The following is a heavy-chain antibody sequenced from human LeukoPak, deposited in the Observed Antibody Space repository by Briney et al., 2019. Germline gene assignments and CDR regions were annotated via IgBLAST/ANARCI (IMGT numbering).Heavy chain of an antibody. CDR3: AREDFYGDYPSYFDY. CDR2: IYSSGTT. Sequence: PSETLSLTCTVSGASISGYYWSWLRQTAAEGLECIGRIYSSGTTNYNPSLKSRVTMSVDASRNQFSLQLTSVTAADTAVYFCAREDFYGDYPSYFDYWGQGILVTVSS. CDR1: GASISGYY. D-gene: IGHD4-17*01. V-gene: IGHV4-4*07. J-gene: IGHJ4*02.